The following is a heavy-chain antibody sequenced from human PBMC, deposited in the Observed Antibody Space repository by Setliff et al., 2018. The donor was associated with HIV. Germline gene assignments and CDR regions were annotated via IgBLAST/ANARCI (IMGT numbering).Heavy chain of an antibody. D-gene: IGHD6-6*01. CDR3: ARTDHTSSSDF. J-gene: IGHJ4*02. CDR2: IYYSGSP. CDR1: GDFVSSDYY. Sequence: PSETLSLTCTVSGDFVSSDYYWSWIRQPPGKELEWIGSIYYSGSPNYNPSIKSRVTMSVDTSKNQFPLKLTSVTAADTAVYFCARTDHTSSSDFWGQGTLVTGSS. V-gene: IGHV4-61*01.